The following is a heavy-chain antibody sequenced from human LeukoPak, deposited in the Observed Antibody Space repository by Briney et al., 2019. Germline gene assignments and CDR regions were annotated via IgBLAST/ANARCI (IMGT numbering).Heavy chain of an antibody. J-gene: IGHJ5*02. V-gene: IGHV4-39*07. CDR3: ARGIHSNYGWFDP. CDR1: GGSISSSRYY. Sequence: SETLSLTCTVAGGSISSSRYYWGWIRKPPGKGLEWIGSIYYSGSTYYNPSLKSRVTISVDTSKNQFSLKLSSVTAADTAVYYCARGIHSNYGWFDPWGQGTLVTVSS. CDR2: IYYSGST. D-gene: IGHD4-11*01.